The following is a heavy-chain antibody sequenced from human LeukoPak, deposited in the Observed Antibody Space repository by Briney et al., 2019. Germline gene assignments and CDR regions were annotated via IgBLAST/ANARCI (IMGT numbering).Heavy chain of an antibody. Sequence: GGSLRLSCAASGFTFSSYAMSWVRQAPGKGLEWVSAISGSGGSTYYADSVKGRFTISRDNSKNTLYLQMNSLRAEDTAVYYCTTEYNFNYYDSSGYYYWGQGTLDTVSS. CDR3: TTEYNFNYYDSSGYYY. D-gene: IGHD3-22*01. V-gene: IGHV3-23*01. J-gene: IGHJ4*02. CDR1: GFTFSSYA. CDR2: ISGSGGST.